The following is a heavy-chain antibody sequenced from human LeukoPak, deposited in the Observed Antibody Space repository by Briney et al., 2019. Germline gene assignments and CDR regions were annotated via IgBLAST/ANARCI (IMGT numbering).Heavy chain of an antibody. Sequence: SQTLSLTCTVSGGSISSGDYYWSWIRQPPGKGLEWIGYIYYSGSTYYNPSLKGRVTISVDTSKNQFSLKLSSVTAADTAVYYCARGSTVTTFDYWGQGTLVTVSS. V-gene: IGHV4-30-4*01. CDR3: ARGSTVTTFDY. D-gene: IGHD4-17*01. J-gene: IGHJ4*02. CDR1: GGSISSGDYY. CDR2: IYYSGST.